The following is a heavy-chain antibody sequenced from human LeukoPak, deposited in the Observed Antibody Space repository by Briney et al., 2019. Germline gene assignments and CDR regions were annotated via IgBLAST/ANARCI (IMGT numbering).Heavy chain of an antibody. CDR3: ANGDRGYFQH. D-gene: IGHD4-17*01. CDR1: GFTFSSYW. Sequence: GGSLRLSCAASGFTFSSYWMHWVRQAPGKGLVWVSRINSDGSSTSYADSVKGRFTISRDNSKDSLYLQMNSLRTEDTALYYCANGDRGYFQHWGQGTLVTVSS. V-gene: IGHV3-74*01. CDR2: INSDGSST. J-gene: IGHJ1*01.